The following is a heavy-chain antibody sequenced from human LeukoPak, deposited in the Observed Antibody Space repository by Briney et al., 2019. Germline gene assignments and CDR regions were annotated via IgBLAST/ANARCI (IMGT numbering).Heavy chain of an antibody. Sequence: ASVKVSCKASGYTFTGYYMHWVRQAPGQGLEWMGWINPNSGGTNYAQKFQGRVTMTRDTSISTAYMELSRLRSDDTAVYYCATRVFCGGDCYSSHGMDVWGPGTTVTVSS. CDR3: ATRVFCGGDCYSSHGMDV. J-gene: IGHJ6*02. CDR2: INPNSGGT. V-gene: IGHV1-2*02. D-gene: IGHD2-21*02. CDR1: GYTFTGYY.